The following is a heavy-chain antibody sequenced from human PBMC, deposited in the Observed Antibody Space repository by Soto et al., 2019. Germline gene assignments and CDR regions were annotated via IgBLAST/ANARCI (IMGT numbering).Heavy chain of an antibody. V-gene: IGHV3-74*01. CDR1: GFTFSSYW. J-gene: IGHJ4*02. CDR2: INSDGSST. Sequence: EVQLVESGGGLVQPGGSLRLSCAASGFTFSSYWMHWVRQAPGKGLVWVSRINSDGSSTSYADSVKGRFTISRDNAKNTLYLQMNSMRAEGTAVYYCAVAVAGPTAIGYWGQGTLVTVSS. CDR3: AVAVAGPTAIGY. D-gene: IGHD6-19*01.